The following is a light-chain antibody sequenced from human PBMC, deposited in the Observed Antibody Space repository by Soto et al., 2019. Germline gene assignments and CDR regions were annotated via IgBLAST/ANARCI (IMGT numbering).Light chain of an antibody. CDR3: HQSFT. Sequence: EIVLTQSPGTLSLSPGERATLSCRASQSVSSSYLAWYQQKPGQAPRLLIYGASSRATGIPDRFSGSGSGTDFTLTISRLEPEDFAVYYGHQSFTFGPGTKVDIK. CDR2: GAS. CDR1: QSVSSSY. J-gene: IGKJ3*01. V-gene: IGKV3-20*01.